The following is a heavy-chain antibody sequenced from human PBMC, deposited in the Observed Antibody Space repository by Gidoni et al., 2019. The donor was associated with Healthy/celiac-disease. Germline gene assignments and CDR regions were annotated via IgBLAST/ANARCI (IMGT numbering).Heavy chain of an antibody. D-gene: IGHD6-6*01. CDR3: ARVSSDFDFDY. J-gene: IGHJ4*02. V-gene: IGHV3-53*02. CDR1: GFTVSSNY. Sequence: EVQLVETGGGLIQPGGSLRLSCAASGFTVSSNYMSWVRQAPGKGLEWVSVIYRGGSTYYADSVKGRFTISRDNSKNTLYLQMNSLRAEDTAVYYCARVSSDFDFDYWGQGTLVTVSS. CDR2: IYRGGST.